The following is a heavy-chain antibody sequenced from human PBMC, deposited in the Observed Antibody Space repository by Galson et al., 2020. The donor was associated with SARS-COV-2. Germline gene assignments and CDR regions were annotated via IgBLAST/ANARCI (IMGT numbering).Heavy chain of an antibody. D-gene: IGHD1-26*01. CDR3: ARVWWEVQRNYGFDI. V-gene: IGHV1-18*04. CDR2: ISAYNGNT. CDR1: GYTFTSYG. Sequence: ASVKVSCKASGYTFTSYGISWVRQAPGQGLEWMGWISAYNGNTNYAQKLQDRVTMTTDASTSTAYMELRSLRSDDTAVYYCARVWWEVQRNYGFDIWGQGTMVTVSS. J-gene: IGHJ3*02.